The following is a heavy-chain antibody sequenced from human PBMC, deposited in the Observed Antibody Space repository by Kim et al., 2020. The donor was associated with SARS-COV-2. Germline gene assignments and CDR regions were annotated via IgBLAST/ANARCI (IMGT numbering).Heavy chain of an antibody. CDR1: GGSISSSSYY. J-gene: IGHJ4*01. Sequence: SETLSLTCTVSGGSISSSSYYWGWIRQPPGKGLEWIGSIYYSGSTYYNPSLKSRVTISVDTSKNQFSLKLSSVTAADTAVYYCARHPLAVAGGCFEYWG. CDR3: ARHPLAVAGGCFEY. CDR2: IYYSGST. V-gene: IGHV4-39*01. D-gene: IGHD6-19*01.